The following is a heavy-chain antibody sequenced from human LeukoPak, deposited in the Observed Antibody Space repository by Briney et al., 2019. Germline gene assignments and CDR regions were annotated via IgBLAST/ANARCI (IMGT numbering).Heavy chain of an antibody. Sequence: SETLSLTCIVSGGSISSSTYYWGWIRQPPGKGLEGMGRIYYSGSTYYNPSLKSRVTISVDTSKNQFSLKLSSVTAADTAVYYCARQYNWNDEGFDPWGQGTLVTVSS. V-gene: IGHV4-39*01. CDR3: ARQYNWNDEGFDP. CDR1: GGSISSSTYY. J-gene: IGHJ5*02. CDR2: IYYSGST. D-gene: IGHD1-20*01.